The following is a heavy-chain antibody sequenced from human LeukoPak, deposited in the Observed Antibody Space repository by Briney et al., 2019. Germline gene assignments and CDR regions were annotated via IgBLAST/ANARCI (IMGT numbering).Heavy chain of an antibody. CDR2: IYPGDSDT. D-gene: IGHD3-10*01. J-gene: IGHJ5*02. CDR3: ARQRKTYYYGSGSYTSNWFDP. CDR1: GYSFTSYW. Sequence: GGSLQISCQGSGYSFTSYWIGWVRQLPGKGLEWMGIIYPGDSDTRYSPSFQGQVTISADKSISTAYLQWSSLKASDTAMYYCARQRKTYYYGSGSYTSNWFDPWGQGTLVTVSS. V-gene: IGHV5-51*01.